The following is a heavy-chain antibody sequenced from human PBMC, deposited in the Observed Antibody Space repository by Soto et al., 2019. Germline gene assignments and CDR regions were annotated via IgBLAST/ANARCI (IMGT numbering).Heavy chain of an antibody. Sequence: PGGSLRLSCAASGFTFSSYWMSWVRQAPGKGLEWVANIKQDGSEKYYVDSVKGRFTISRDNAKNSLYLQMNSLRAEDTAVYYCARVWNYYYYGMDVWGQGTTVTVSS. V-gene: IGHV3-7*01. CDR3: ARVWNYYYYGMDV. CDR2: IKQDGSEK. J-gene: IGHJ6*02. CDR1: GFTFSSYW. D-gene: IGHD3-3*01.